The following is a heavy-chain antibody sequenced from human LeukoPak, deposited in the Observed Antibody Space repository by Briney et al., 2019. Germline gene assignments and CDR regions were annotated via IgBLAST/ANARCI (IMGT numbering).Heavy chain of an antibody. CDR1: GGTFSSYA. Sequence: SVNVSCKASGGTFSSYAISWVRQAPGQGLEWMGGIIPIFGTANYAQNFQGRVTITADKSTSTASMELSSLRSEDTAVYYCARDAIAAAGTQLPYYYYYMDVWGKGTTVTISS. V-gene: IGHV1-69*06. J-gene: IGHJ6*03. CDR2: IIPIFGTA. CDR3: ARDAIAAAGTQLPYYYYYMDV. D-gene: IGHD6-13*01.